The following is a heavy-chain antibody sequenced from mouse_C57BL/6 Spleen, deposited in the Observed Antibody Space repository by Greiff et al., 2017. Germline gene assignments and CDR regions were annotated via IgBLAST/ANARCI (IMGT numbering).Heavy chain of an antibody. Sequence: VKLQQPGAELVKPGASVKLSCKASGYTFTSYWMHWVKQRPGRGLEWIGRIDPNSGGTKYNEKFKSKATLTVDKPSSTAYMQLSSLTSEDSAVYYCARRSITTVVAFDYWGQGTTLTVSS. D-gene: IGHD1-1*01. CDR3: ARRSITTVVAFDY. J-gene: IGHJ2*01. CDR2: IDPNSGGT. V-gene: IGHV1-72*01. CDR1: GYTFTSYW.